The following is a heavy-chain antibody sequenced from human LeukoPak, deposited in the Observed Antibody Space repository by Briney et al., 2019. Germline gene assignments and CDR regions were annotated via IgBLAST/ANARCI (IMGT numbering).Heavy chain of an antibody. CDR2: ISSSSSYI. Sequence: GGSLRLSCAASGFTFSSYSMNWVRQAPGKGLEWVSSISSSSSYIYYADSVKGRFTISRDNAKNSLYLQMNSLRAEDTAVYYCARPVVVTAHGDAFDIWGQGTMVTVSS. D-gene: IGHD2-21*02. J-gene: IGHJ3*02. CDR3: ARPVVVTAHGDAFDI. V-gene: IGHV3-21*01. CDR1: GFTFSSYS.